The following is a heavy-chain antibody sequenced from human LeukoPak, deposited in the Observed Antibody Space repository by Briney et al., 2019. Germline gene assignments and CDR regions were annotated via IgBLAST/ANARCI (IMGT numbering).Heavy chain of an antibody. V-gene: IGHV3-23*01. J-gene: IGHJ1*01. CDR2: ISASGGST. CDR1: GFTFSSSA. D-gene: IGHD3-22*01. Sequence: GGSLRLSCAASGFTFSSSAMSWVRQVPGKGLEWVSGISASGGSTYYADSVKGRFTISGDNSKNTLYLQMNSLRAEDTAVYYCAKVESGDRSGYYYLRHWGQGTLVTVSS. CDR3: AKVESGDRSGYYYLRH.